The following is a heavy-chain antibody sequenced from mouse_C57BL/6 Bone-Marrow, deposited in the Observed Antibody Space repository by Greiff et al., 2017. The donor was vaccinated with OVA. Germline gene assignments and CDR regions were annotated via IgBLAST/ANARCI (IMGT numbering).Heavy chain of an antibody. V-gene: IGHV1-69*01. J-gene: IGHJ4*01. Sequence: QVQLQQPGAELVMPGASVKLSCKASGYTFTSYWMHWVKQRPGQGLEWIGEIDPSDSYTNYNPKFKGKSTLTVDKSSSTAYMQLSSLTSEDSAVYYCASVYYYGSMDYWGQGTSGTVSS. CDR3: ASVYYYGSMDY. CDR1: GYTFTSYW. D-gene: IGHD1-1*01. CDR2: IDPSDSYT.